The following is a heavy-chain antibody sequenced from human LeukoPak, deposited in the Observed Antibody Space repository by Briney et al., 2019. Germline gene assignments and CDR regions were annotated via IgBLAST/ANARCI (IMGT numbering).Heavy chain of an antibody. CDR2: INHSGST. CDR1: GGSFSGYY. V-gene: IGHV4-34*01. CDR3: ARGVDIWSGLNWFDP. D-gene: IGHD3-3*01. Sequence: SEALSLTCAVYGGSFSGYYWSWIRQPPGKGLEWIGEINHSGSTNYNPSLKSRVTISVDTSKNQFSLKLGSVTAADTAVYYCARGVDIWSGLNWFDPWGQGTLVTVSS. J-gene: IGHJ5*02.